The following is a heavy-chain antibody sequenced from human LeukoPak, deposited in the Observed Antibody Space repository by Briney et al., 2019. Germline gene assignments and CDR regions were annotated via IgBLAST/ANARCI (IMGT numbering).Heavy chain of an antibody. D-gene: IGHD1-26*01. V-gene: IGHV4-30-4*08. J-gene: IGHJ4*02. Sequence: SETLSLTCTVSGGSISSGDYYWSWIRQPPGKGLEWSGYIYYSGSTYYNPSLKSRVTISVDTSKNQFSLKLSSVTAADTAVYYCARYLVGATSYYFDYWGQGTLVTVSS. CDR3: ARYLVGATSYYFDY. CDR1: GGSISSGDYY. CDR2: IYYSGST.